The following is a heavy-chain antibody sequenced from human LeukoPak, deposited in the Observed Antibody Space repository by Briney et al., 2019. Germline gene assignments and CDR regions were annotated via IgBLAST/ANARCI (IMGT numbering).Heavy chain of an antibody. J-gene: IGHJ2*01. Sequence: SETLSLTCTVSGGSVSSGSYYWSWIRQPLGKGLEWIGYIYYSGSTNYNPSLKSRVTISVDTSKNQFSLKLNSVTAADTAVYYCARGGWYFDLWGRGTLVTVAS. V-gene: IGHV4-61*01. CDR3: ARGGWYFDL. CDR1: GGSVSSGSYY. CDR2: IYYSGST.